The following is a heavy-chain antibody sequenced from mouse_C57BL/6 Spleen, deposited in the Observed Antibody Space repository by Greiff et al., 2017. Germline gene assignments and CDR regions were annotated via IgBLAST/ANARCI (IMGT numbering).Heavy chain of an antibody. CDR3: AREEPYFDY. V-gene: IGHV1-81*01. J-gene: IGHJ2*01. CDR1: GYTFTSYG. Sequence: VHLVESGAELARPGASVKLSCKASGYTFTSYGISWVKQRTGQGLEWIGEIYPRSGNTYYNEKFKGKATLTADKSSSTAYMELRSLTSEDSAVYFCAREEPYFDYWGQGTTLTVSS. CDR2: IYPRSGNT.